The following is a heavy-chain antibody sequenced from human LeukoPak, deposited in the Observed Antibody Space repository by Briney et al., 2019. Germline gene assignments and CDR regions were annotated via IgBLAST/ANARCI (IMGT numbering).Heavy chain of an antibody. D-gene: IGHD3-22*01. Sequence: GGSLRLSCAASGFTFRTYWMHWVRQVPGKGLMWVSRINDDGSGIIYADSVRGRFTSSRDNAKNTLYPQMNSLRAEDTAVYYCARRGHYYDSNGYDMGDDAFDMWGQGTMVTVSS. CDR3: ARRGHYYDSNGYDMGDDAFDM. V-gene: IGHV3-74*01. CDR2: INDDGSGI. J-gene: IGHJ3*02. CDR1: GFTFRTYW.